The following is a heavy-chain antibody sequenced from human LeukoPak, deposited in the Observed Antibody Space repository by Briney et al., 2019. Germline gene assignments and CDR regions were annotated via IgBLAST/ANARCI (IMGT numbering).Heavy chain of an antibody. D-gene: IGHD3-3*01. Sequence: GGSLRLSCAASGFTFNSYTMNWVRQAPGKGLEWVSSISSSTYIYYADSVKGRFVISRDSANNSVYLQMNSLRAEDTAVYYCSRDGIFTGWGQGTLVTVSS. CDR2: ISSSTYI. CDR3: SRDGIFTG. J-gene: IGHJ4*02. V-gene: IGHV3-21*01. CDR1: GFTFNSYT.